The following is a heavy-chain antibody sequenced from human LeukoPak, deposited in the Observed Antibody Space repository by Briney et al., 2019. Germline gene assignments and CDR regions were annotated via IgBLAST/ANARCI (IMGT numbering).Heavy chain of an antibody. CDR2: IYYIGRT. CDR3: ARDISPYYYYYMDL. J-gene: IGHJ6*03. CDR1: GGSISSYY. V-gene: IGHV4-59*01. Sequence: SETLSLTCTVSGGSISSYYWSWIRQPPGKGLEWIGYIYYIGRTNNNPPPRSRVTIPVATSKNRSPWNLSSVPAEPRALFYSARDISPYYYYYMDLWGKGTTVTVSS.